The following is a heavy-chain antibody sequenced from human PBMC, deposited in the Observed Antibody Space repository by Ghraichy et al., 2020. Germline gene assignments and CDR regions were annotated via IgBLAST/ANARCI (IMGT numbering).Heavy chain of an antibody. CDR3: ARGGSDIDVVPAAIISMDV. D-gene: IGHD2-2*02. CDR2: IGGNSTHI. CDR1: GFTFSTYS. J-gene: IGHJ6*02. V-gene: IGHV3-21*06. Sequence: GGSLRLSCAVSGFTFSTYSMNWVRQAPGKGLEWVSSIGGNSTHIYYADSVKGRFIISRDNAKNSLYLQMDSLRAEDTAVYYCARGGSDIDVVPAAIISMDVWGQGTTVTVSS.